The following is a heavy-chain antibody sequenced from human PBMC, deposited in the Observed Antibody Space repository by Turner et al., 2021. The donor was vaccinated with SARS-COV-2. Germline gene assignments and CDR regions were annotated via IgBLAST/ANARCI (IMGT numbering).Heavy chain of an antibody. Sequence: QLQLQESGPGLVKPSETLSLPCTFSGGSISSSSYSWGWIRQPPGKGLEWIGSIYYSGSTYYNPSLKSRVTISVDTSKNQFSLKLSSVAAADTAVYYCATPSVSYDSSGYFHFDLWGRGTLVTVSS. CDR2: IYYSGST. D-gene: IGHD3-22*01. V-gene: IGHV4-39*01. CDR1: GGSISSSSYS. J-gene: IGHJ2*01. CDR3: ATPSVSYDSSGYFHFDL.